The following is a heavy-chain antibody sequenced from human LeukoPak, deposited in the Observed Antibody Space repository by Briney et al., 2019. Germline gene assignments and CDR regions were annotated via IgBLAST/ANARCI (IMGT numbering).Heavy chain of an antibody. D-gene: IGHD3-9*01. CDR3: ARGVRDILTGYYTDYYFYYMDV. CDR1: GFTFSSYS. V-gene: IGHV3-48*01. CDR2: ISSTSSSTI. Sequence: GGSLRLSCAASGFTFSSYSMNWVRQAPGKGLEWVSYISSTSSSTIYYADSVKGRLTISRDNAKNSLYLQMNSLRAEDTAVYYCARGVRDILTGYYTDYYFYYMDVWGKGTTVTVSS. J-gene: IGHJ6*03.